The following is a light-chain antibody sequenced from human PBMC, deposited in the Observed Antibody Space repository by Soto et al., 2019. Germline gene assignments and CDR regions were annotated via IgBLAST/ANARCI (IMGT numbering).Light chain of an antibody. J-gene: IGKJ1*01. CDR2: GAS. CDR1: QSVSSNY. CDR3: EQYATSPRT. Sequence: EIVLTQSPGTLSLSPGERATLSCRASQSVSSNYLAWYQQKPAQAPRLLIYGASTRATGIPDRFSGSGSGTDFTLTISRLEPEDFVVYYCEQYATSPRTFGQGTKVDIK. V-gene: IGKV3-20*01.